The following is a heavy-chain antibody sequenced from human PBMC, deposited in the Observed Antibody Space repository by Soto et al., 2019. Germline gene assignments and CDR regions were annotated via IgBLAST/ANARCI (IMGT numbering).Heavy chain of an antibody. V-gene: IGHV6-1*01. D-gene: IGHD3-10*01. Sequence: QVQLQQSGPGLVKPSQTLSLTCAISGDSVSSYSATWNWIRQSPSRGLEWLGRKYYRSKWYHDYELSVKRRIPLNPHTSKNPFSLPLHSVTPEDTAFYYCAMVRGEYRLYVWGQGTTVTVSS. CDR3: AMVRGEYRLYV. CDR1: GDSVSSYSAT. J-gene: IGHJ6*02. CDR2: KYYRSKWYH.